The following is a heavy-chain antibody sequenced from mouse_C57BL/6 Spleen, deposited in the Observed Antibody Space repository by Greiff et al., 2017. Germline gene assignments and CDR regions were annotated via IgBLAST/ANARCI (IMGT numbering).Heavy chain of an antibody. V-gene: IGHV3-6*01. J-gene: IGHJ1*03. Sequence: EVKLMESGPGLVKPSQSLSLTCSVTGYSITSGYYWNWIRQFPGNKLEWMGYISYDGSNNYNPSLKNRISITRDTSKNQFFLKLNSVTTEDTATYYCASDYYGSSYLYWYFDVWGTGTTGTVSS. D-gene: IGHD1-1*01. CDR3: ASDYYGSSYLYWYFDV. CDR1: GYSITSGYY. CDR2: ISYDGSN.